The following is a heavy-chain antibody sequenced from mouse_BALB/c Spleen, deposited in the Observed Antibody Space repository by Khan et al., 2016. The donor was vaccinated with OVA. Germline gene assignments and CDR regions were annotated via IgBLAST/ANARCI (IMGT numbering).Heavy chain of an antibody. CDR1: GFSLTSDG. CDR2: IWAGGST. Sequence: QVQLKESGPGLVAPSQTLSITCTVSGFSLTSDGVHWVRQPPGKGLEGRGVIWAGGSTNHNSALMSRRSISKDNSKSQVFLKMNSLQTDDTAMYYCARAFYYGAWFAYWGQGTLVTVSA. D-gene: IGHD1-1*01. J-gene: IGHJ3*01. V-gene: IGHV2-9*02. CDR3: ARAFYYGAWFAY.